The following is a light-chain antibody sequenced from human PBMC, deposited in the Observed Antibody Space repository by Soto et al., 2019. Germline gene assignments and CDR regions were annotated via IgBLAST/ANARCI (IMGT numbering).Light chain of an antibody. CDR1: QSVSSSY. V-gene: IGKV3-20*01. J-gene: IGKJ2*01. CDR3: QPYSSSPYT. Sequence: EIVLTQSPGTLSLSPGERATLSCRASQSVSSSYLVWYQQKPGQALRLLIYGASSRATGIPDRFSGSGSGTDFALTISRLEPEDFAVYHCQPYSSSPYTFGQGTKLEIK. CDR2: GAS.